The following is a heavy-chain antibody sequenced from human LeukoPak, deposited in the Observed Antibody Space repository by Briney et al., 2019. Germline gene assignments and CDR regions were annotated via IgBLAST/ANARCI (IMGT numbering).Heavy chain of an antibody. CDR2: IYSGGDT. V-gene: IGHV3-53*01. D-gene: IGHD6-19*01. Sequence: GGSLRLSCAATGFIVSNNYMSWVRQAPGKGLEWVSVIYSGGDTYYADSVKGRFTVSRDKSKNTLSLQMDSLRTEDTAVYYCARTPSSGWLYYFDYWGQGTLVTVSS. J-gene: IGHJ4*02. CDR1: GFIVSNNY. CDR3: ARTPSSGWLYYFDY.